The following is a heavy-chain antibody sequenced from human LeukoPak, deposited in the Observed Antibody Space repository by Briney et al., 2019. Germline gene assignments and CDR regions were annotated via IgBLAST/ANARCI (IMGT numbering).Heavy chain of an antibody. Sequence: GGSLRLSCAASGFTFSSYAMHWVRQAPGKGLEWVAVISYDGSNKYYADSVKGRFTISRDNSKNTLYLQMNSLRAEDTAVYYCARDRITMVRGRTYYGMDVWGQGTTVTVSS. CDR3: ARDRITMVRGRTYYGMDV. V-gene: IGHV3-30*04. J-gene: IGHJ6*02. CDR2: ISYDGSNK. CDR1: GFTFSSYA. D-gene: IGHD3-10*01.